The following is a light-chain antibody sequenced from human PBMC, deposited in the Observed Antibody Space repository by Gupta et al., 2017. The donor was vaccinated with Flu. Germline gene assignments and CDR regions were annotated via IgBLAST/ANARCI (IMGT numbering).Light chain of an antibody. CDR1: NIGAKS. V-gene: IGLV3-21*02. Sequence: GQTASITWGGINIGAKSVQWYQQKAGQAPVLVVYDDSDRPSGIPERFSGSNSGNTATLTISRVEAGDEADYYCQVWDSGSDHVVFGGGTKLTVL. J-gene: IGLJ2*01. CDR3: QVWDSGSDHVV. CDR2: DDS.